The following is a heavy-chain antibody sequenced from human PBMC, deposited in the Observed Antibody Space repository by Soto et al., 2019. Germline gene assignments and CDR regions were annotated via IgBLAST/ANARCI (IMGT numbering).Heavy chain of an antibody. Sequence: QVQLQEWGPGLVKPSGTLSLTCAVSGGSISSSNWWTWVRQPPGKGLEWIGEIYHSGSTNYNPSLKSRVPISVDNSKNQFSLKVTSVTAADTAVYYCAILLRSTYGMDVWGQGTTVTVSS. CDR1: GGSISSSNW. CDR3: AILLRSTYGMDV. V-gene: IGHV4-4*02. CDR2: IYHSGST. D-gene: IGHD3-3*01. J-gene: IGHJ6*02.